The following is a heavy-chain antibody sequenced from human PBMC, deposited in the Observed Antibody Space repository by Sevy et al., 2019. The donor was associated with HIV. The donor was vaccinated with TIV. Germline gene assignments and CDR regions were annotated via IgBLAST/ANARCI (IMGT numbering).Heavy chain of an antibody. CDR2: INQDGSEK. Sequence: GGSLRLSCAASGFTFSSYWMSWVRQAPGKGLEWVANINQDGSEKYYVDSVKGRFTISRDNARNSVYLQMNSLRAEDTGVYYCARDLTAPYYYYGMDVWGQGTMVTVSS. D-gene: IGHD1-20*01. J-gene: IGHJ6*02. V-gene: IGHV3-7*01. CDR3: ARDLTAPYYYYGMDV. CDR1: GFTFSSYW.